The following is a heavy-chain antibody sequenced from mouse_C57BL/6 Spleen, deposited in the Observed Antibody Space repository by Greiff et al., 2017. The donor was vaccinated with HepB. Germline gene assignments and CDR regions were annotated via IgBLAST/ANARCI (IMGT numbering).Heavy chain of an antibody. J-gene: IGHJ1*03. Sequence: VQLQQPGAELVKPGASVKLSCKASGYTFTSYWMHWVKQRPGQGLEWIGMIHPNSGSTNYNEKFKSKATLTVDKSSSTAYMQLSSLTSEDSAVYYCARGDYYYGSHWYFDVWGTGTTVTVSS. D-gene: IGHD1-1*01. CDR1: GYTFTSYW. V-gene: IGHV1-64*01. CDR3: ARGDYYYGSHWYFDV. CDR2: IHPNSGST.